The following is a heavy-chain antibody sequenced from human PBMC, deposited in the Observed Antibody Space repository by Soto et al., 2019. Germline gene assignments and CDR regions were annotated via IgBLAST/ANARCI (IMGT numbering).Heavy chain of an antibody. CDR3: ARGHYGDDAFSS. CDR1: GGSISSGGYY. V-gene: IGHV4-31*03. D-gene: IGHD4-17*01. CDR2: IYYSGST. J-gene: IGHJ4*02. Sequence: QVQLQESGPGLVKPSQTLSLTCTVAGGSISSGGYYWSWIRQHPGKGLEWIGYIYYSGSTYYNPSLKGRLTRSLDTSNSQFSLKLNSVTAADTDVYYCARGHYGDDAFSSWGQGTLVTVSS.